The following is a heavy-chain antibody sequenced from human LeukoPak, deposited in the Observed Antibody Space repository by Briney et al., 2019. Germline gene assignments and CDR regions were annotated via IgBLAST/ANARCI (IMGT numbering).Heavy chain of an antibody. D-gene: IGHD3-22*01. CDR2: IKQDGSEK. CDR3: ASRVYSYDSSGYYYAFDY. J-gene: IGHJ4*02. V-gene: IGHV3-7*01. CDR1: GFTFSSYW. Sequence: PGGSLRLSCAASGFTFSSYWMSWVRQAPGKGLEWVANIKQDGSEKYYVDSVKGRFTISRDNAKNSLYLQMNSLRAEDTAVYYCASRVYSYDSSGYYYAFDYWGQGTLVTLSS.